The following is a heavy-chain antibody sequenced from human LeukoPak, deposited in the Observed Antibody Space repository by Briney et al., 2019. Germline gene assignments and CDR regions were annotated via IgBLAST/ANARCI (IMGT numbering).Heavy chain of an antibody. CDR1: GASISNHY. J-gene: IGHJ4*02. D-gene: IGHD1-26*01. Sequence: LETLSLTCTVSGASISNHYWSWIRQPAGKALEWIGRIYSSGSTDYNPSLQSRVTMSVDTSESQFSLKLSSVTAADTAVYYCAHGGNSGSYAENWGQGTLVTVSS. CDR2: IYSSGST. V-gene: IGHV4-4*07. CDR3: AHGGNSGSYAEN.